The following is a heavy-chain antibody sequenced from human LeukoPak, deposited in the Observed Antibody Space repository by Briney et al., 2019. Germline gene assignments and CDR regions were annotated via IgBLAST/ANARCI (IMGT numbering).Heavy chain of an antibody. D-gene: IGHD3-16*02. Sequence: GGSLRLSCAASGFTFSSYSMNWVRQAPGKGLEWVSYISSSSSTIYYADSVKGRFTISRDNSKNTLYLQKNSLRAEDTAVYYCAKDLTGYYYYYMDVWGKGTTVTVSS. CDR3: AKDLTGYYYYYMDV. V-gene: IGHV3-48*01. CDR2: ISSSSSTI. CDR1: GFTFSSYS. J-gene: IGHJ6*03.